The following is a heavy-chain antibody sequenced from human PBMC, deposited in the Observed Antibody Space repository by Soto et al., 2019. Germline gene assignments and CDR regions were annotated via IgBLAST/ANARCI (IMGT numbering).Heavy chain of an antibody. D-gene: IGHD3-10*01. V-gene: IGHV1-18*01. CDR1: GYTFTSYG. Sequence: ASVKVSCKASGYTFTSYGISWVRQAPGQGLEXMGWXXXYXGXTXYXXXXQGRVTMTTDTSTSTAYMELRSLRSDDTAVYYCASSYGSGRHNDYWGQGTLVTVSS. CDR3: ASSYGSGRHNDY. CDR2: XXXYXGXT. J-gene: IGHJ4*02.